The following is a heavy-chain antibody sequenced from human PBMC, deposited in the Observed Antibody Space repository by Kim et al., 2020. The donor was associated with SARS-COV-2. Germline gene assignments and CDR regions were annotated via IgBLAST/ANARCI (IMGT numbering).Heavy chain of an antibody. D-gene: IGHD1-26*01. Sequence: PVKGRFTISRDDSKNTLYLQMNSLKTEDTAVYYCTTDLLAYSGSSRAFDIWGQGTMVTVSS. V-gene: IGHV3-15*01. J-gene: IGHJ3*02. CDR3: TTDLLAYSGSSRAFDI.